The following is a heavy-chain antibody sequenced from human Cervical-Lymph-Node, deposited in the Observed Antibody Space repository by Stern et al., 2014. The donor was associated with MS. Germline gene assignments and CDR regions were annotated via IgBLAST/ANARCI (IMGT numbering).Heavy chain of an antibody. CDR3: ANFDAYCSSTSCYPLRWFDP. D-gene: IGHD2-2*01. J-gene: IGHJ5*02. CDR1: GGTFSSYA. CDR2: IIPFFSTA. Sequence: VQLLESGAEVKKPGSSVKVSCKASGGTFSSYAISWVRQAPGQGLEWMGGIIPFFSTANYAQKFQGRVTITADESTSTAYMELSSLRSEDTAVYYCANFDAYCSSTSCYPLRWFDPWGQGTLVTVSS. V-gene: IGHV1-69*01.